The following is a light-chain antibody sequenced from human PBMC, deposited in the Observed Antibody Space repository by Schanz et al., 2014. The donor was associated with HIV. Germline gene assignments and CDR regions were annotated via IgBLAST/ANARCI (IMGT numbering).Light chain of an antibody. V-gene: IGKV1-12*01. CDR2: AAS. CDR1: QGISSW. CDR3: LQYDTDSWT. J-gene: IGKJ2*02. Sequence: DIQMTQSPSSVSASVGDRVTITCRASQGISSWLAWYQQKPGKAPKLLIYAASSLQSGVPSTFSGAGSGTEFTLTISSLQPDDFATYFCLQYDTDSWTFGQGTKLDI.